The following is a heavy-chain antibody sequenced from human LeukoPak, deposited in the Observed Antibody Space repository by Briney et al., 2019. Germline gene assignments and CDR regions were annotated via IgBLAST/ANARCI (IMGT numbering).Heavy chain of an antibody. D-gene: IGHD2-15*01. CDR1: GFAFSSQA. CDR2: ISDSGGIT. V-gene: IGHV3-23*01. J-gene: IGHJ4*02. CDR3: ASGLPAVMVVAATPTDY. Sequence: GGSLRLSCAASGFAFSSQAMGWVRQAPGKGLEWVSVISDSGGITYYADSVKGRFTISRDNAKNSLYLQMNSLRAEDTAVYYCASGLPAVMVVAATPTDYWGQGTLVTVSS.